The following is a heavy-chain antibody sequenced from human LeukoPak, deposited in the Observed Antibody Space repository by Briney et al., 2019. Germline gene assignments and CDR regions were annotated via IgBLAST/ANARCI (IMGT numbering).Heavy chain of an antibody. Sequence: GGSLRLSCAASGFTFSSYWMHWVRHAPGKGLVWVSRINSDGSSTNYADSVKGRFTISRDNAKNTLYLQMNSLRAEDTAAYYCARGPIHTYYYDSSVYYSIDYWGQGTLVTVSS. CDR3: ARGPIHTYYYDSSVYYSIDY. CDR2: INSDGSST. V-gene: IGHV3-74*01. D-gene: IGHD3-22*01. CDR1: GFTFSSYW. J-gene: IGHJ4*02.